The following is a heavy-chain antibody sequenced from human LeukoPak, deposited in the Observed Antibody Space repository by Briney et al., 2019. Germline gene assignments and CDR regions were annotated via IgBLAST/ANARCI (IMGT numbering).Heavy chain of an antibody. CDR3: ARDLGFDYYYGMDV. D-gene: IGHD3-10*01. CDR2: ISYDGSNK. V-gene: IGHV3-30*04. J-gene: IGHJ6*02. Sequence: GRSLRLSCAASGFTFSSYAMHWVRQAPGKGLEWVAVISYDGSNKYYADSVKGRFTISRDNSKNTLYLQMNSLRAEDTAVYYCARDLGFDYYYGMDVWGQGTTVTVSS. CDR1: GFTFSSYA.